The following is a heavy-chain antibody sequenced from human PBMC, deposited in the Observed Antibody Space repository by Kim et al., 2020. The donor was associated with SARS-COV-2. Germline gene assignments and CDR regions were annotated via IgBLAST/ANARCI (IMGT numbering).Heavy chain of an antibody. CDR3: AREGADSGYDARPPNDNSDYPVH. D-gene: IGHD5-12*01. CDR2: INSDGSSK. V-gene: IGHV3-74*01. Sequence: GGSLRLSCAASGCTFSSYWMHWVRQAPGKGLVWVSRINSDGSSKSYADSVKGRFTISRDNAKNTLYLQMNRLRAEDTAVYYCAREGADSGYDARPPNDNSDYPVHWGQGTLVTVSS. J-gene: IGHJ4*02. CDR1: GCTFSSYW.